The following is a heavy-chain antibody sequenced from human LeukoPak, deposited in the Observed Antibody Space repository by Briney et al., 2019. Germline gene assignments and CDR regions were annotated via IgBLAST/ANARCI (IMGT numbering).Heavy chain of an antibody. J-gene: IGHJ4*02. CDR2: IIPILGIA. V-gene: IGHV1-69*04. D-gene: IGHD3-16*02. CDR3: ARDSHESMITFGGVIAT. CDR1: GGTFSSYT. Sequence: SVKVSCKASGGTFSSYTISWVRQAPGQGLEWMGRIIPILGIANYAQKFQGRVTITADKSTSTAYMELSSLRSEDTAVYYCARDSHESMITFGGVIATWGQGTRVTVSS.